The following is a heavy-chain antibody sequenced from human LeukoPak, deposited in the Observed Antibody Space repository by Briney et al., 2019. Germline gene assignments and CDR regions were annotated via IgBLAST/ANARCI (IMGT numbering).Heavy chain of an antibody. V-gene: IGHV1-18*01. CDR2: ISGYNGST. D-gene: IGHD4-17*01. CDR3: ARPNYGDYPGTAFDS. CDR1: GYSFTNYA. J-gene: IGHJ4*02. Sequence: ASVKVSCKASGYSFTNYAISWVRLAPGQGLEWMGWISGYNGSTKYAQKFQGRITLTTDTSTSTAYMDLRSLRSDDTAVYFCARPNYGDYPGTAFDSWGQGTLVTVSS.